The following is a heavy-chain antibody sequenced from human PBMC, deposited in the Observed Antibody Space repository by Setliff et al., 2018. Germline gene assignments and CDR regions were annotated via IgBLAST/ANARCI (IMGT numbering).Heavy chain of an antibody. D-gene: IGHD3-3*01. Sequence: ASVKVSCKASGYTFTGYYMHWVRQAPGQGLEWMGWINPNSGGTNYAQKFQGWVTMTRDTSTSTVYMELSSLRSEDTAVYYCARGRHPPWSGYPYYYMDVWGKGTTVTVSS. CDR2: INPNSGGT. CDR1: GYTFTGYY. J-gene: IGHJ6*03. V-gene: IGHV1-2*04. CDR3: ARGRHPPWSGYPYYYMDV.